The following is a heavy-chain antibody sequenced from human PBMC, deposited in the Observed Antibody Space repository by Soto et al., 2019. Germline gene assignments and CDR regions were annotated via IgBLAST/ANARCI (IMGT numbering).Heavy chain of an antibody. CDR3: AGVGVWGFGTAFDI. J-gene: IGHJ3*02. CDR2: INAGNGNT. CDR1: GYTFTNYA. Sequence: GASVKVSCKASGYTFTNYAMHWVRQAPGQRLEWVGWINAGNGNTRYSQKFQGRVTITRDTSASTAYMELSSLRSDDTAVYYCAGVGVWGFGTAFDIWGQGSMVTVSS. D-gene: IGHD6-13*01. V-gene: IGHV1-3*01.